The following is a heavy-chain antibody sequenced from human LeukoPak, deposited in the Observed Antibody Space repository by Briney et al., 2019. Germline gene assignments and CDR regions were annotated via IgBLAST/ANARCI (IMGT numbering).Heavy chain of an antibody. CDR1: GFTFSSYA. J-gene: IGHJ6*02. V-gene: IGHV3-23*01. CDR2: ISGSGGST. Sequence: GGSLRLSCAASGFTFSSYAMSWVRQAPGKGLEWVSAISGSGGSTYYADSVKGRFTISRDNSKNTLYLQMNSLRAEDTAVYYCTGEEGVTYYYYYGLDLWGQGTTVTVSS. D-gene: IGHD3-10*01. CDR3: TGEEGVTYYYYYGLDL.